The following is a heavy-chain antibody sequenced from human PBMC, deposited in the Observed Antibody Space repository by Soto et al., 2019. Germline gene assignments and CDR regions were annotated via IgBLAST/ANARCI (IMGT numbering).Heavy chain of an antibody. V-gene: IGHV1-69*12. CDR2: IIPIFGTA. CDR3: ARDVLRFVEWLSGRGCFDP. Sequence: QVQLVQSGAEVKKPGSSVKVSCKASGGTFSSYAISWVRQAPGQGLEWMGGIIPIFGTANYAQKFQGRVMITADASTSKAYMELSSLRSEATGVYYCARDVLRFVEWLSGRGCFDPWGQGTLVTVSS. D-gene: IGHD3-3*01. CDR1: GGTFSSYA. J-gene: IGHJ5*02.